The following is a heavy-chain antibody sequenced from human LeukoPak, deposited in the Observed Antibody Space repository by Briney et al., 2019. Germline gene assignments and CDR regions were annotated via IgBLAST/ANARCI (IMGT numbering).Heavy chain of an antibody. CDR2: IYYSGST. CDR1: GGSISSGDYY. D-gene: IGHD6-13*01. J-gene: IGHJ4*02. Sequence: PSETLSLTCIVSGGSISSGDYYWSWIRQPPGKGLEWIGYIYYSGSTYYNPSLKSRVTISVDTSNNQFSLKLSSVTAADTAVYYCARVPLPGIAAAGTLWGQGTLVAVSS. CDR3: ARVPLPGIAAAGTL. V-gene: IGHV4-30-4*01.